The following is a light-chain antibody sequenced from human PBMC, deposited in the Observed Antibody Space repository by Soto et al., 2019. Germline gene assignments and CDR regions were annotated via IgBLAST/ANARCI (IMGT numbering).Light chain of an antibody. Sequence: DIPLTQSPSFLSASVGDRVTITCRASQGISSYLAWYQQKPGKAPKVLIHAASTLQSGVPSRFSGSGSGTEVPLTISSLQPEDFATYYCQQLNSYPRTFGQGTKVEIK. J-gene: IGKJ1*01. CDR1: QGISSY. CDR3: QQLNSYPRT. V-gene: IGKV1-9*01. CDR2: AAS.